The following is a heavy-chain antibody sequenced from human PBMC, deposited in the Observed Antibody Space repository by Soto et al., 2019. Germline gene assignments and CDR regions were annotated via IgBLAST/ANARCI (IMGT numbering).Heavy chain of an antibody. V-gene: IGHV1-69*04. J-gene: IGHJ4*02. CDR2: IIPILGIA. D-gene: IGHD6-19*01. CDR1: GGTFGIYT. Sequence: ASVEVSCKASGGTFGIYTIRWVRQDPGQGLEWMGRIIPILGIANYAQKFQGRVTITADKSTSTAYMELSSLRSEDTAVYYCARDLRGSGWHHDYWGQGTLVTVS. CDR3: ARDLRGSGWHHDY.